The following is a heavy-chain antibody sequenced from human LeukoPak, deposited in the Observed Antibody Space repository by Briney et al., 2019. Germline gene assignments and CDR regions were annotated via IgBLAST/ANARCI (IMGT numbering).Heavy chain of an antibody. CDR3: ARVGHAPGLNVDY. CDR1: GFTFSSYS. D-gene: IGHD3/OR15-3a*01. Sequence: GGSLRLSCAASGFTFSSYSMNWVRQAPGNGLEWVSYISSSSSTIYYADSVKGRFTISRDNAKNSLYLQMNSLRAEDTAVYYCARVGHAPGLNVDYWGQGTLVTVSS. CDR2: ISSSSSTI. J-gene: IGHJ4*02. V-gene: IGHV3-48*01.